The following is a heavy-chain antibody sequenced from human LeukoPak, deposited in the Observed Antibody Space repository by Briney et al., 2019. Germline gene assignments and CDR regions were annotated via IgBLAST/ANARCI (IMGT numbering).Heavy chain of an antibody. CDR3: ARDRSKVTVYDDALDM. D-gene: IGHD3-9*01. CDR1: GFTFSSYE. CDR2: ISDVGTTQ. J-gene: IGHJ3*02. V-gene: IGHV3-48*03. Sequence: PGGSLRLSCAGSGFTFSSYELNWVRQAPGKGLEWVSYISDVGTTQHYADSVKGRFTISRDNVKNSVFLQMKSLTAEDTAVYYCARDRSKVTVYDDALDMWGQGTMVIVSS.